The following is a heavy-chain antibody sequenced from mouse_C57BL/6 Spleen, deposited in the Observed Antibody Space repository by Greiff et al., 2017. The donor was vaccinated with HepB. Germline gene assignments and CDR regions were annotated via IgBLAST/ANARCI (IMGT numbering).Heavy chain of an antibody. D-gene: IGHD2-4*01. CDR3: ARARYDYDAWFAY. J-gene: IGHJ3*01. V-gene: IGHV5-4*03. Sequence: EVKLVESGGGLVKPGGSLKLSCAASGFTFSSYAMSWVRQTPEKRLEWVATISDGGSYTYYPDNVKGRFTISRDNAKNNLYLQMSHLKSEDTAMYDCARARYDYDAWFAYWGQGTLVTVSA. CDR2: ISDGGSYT. CDR1: GFTFSSYA.